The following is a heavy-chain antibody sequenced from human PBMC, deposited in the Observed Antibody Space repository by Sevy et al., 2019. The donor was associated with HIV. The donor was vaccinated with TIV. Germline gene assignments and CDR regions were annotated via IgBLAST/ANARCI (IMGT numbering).Heavy chain of an antibody. V-gene: IGHV3-23*01. CDR3: AKDGFEVRGVIIRDYYYYYMDV. Sequence: GGSLRLSCAASGFTFSSYAMSWVRQAPGKGLEWVSAISGSGGSTYYADSGKGRFTISRDNSKSTLYLQMNSLRAGDTAVYYCAKDGFEVRGVIIRDYYYYYMDVWGKGTTVTVSS. CDR2: ISGSGGST. D-gene: IGHD3-10*01. J-gene: IGHJ6*03. CDR1: GFTFSSYA.